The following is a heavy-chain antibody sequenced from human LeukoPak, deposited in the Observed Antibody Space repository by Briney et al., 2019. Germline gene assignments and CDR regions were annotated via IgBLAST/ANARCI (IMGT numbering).Heavy chain of an antibody. Sequence: SETLSLTCTVSGGSISSYYWCWIRQPPGKGLEWIGYIYYSGSTNYNPSLESRVTISVDTSKNQFSLKLSSVTAADTAVYYCARFLRAEGWFDPWGQGTLVTVSS. V-gene: IGHV4-59*08. D-gene: IGHD2/OR15-2a*01. J-gene: IGHJ5*02. CDR2: IYYSGST. CDR1: GGSISSYY. CDR3: ARFLRAEGWFDP.